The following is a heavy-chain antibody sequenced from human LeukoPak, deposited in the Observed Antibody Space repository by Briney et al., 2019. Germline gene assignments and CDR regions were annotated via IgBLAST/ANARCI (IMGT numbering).Heavy chain of an antibody. Sequence: PGGSLRLSCAASGFTFSTHDLNWVRQAPGKGLEWVSFISSRSSTIYYADSVKGRFTISRDNAKNSLYLQMNSLRAEDTAVYYCAGWGDYYAFDIWGQGTMVTVSS. CDR3: AGWGDYYAFDI. CDR2: ISSRSSTI. CDR1: GFTFSTHD. D-gene: IGHD4-17*01. J-gene: IGHJ3*02. V-gene: IGHV3-48*04.